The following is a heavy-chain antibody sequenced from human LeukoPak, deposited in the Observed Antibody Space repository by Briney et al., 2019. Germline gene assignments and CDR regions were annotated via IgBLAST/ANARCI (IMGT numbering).Heavy chain of an antibody. J-gene: IGHJ3*02. Sequence: GGSLRLSCAASGLTFSDYYMSWIRQAPGKGLEWVSYISSSSSYTNYADSVKGRFTISRDNAKNSLYLQMNSLRAEDTAVYYCARDGTLGYCSSTSCYPHDAFDIWGQGTMVTVSS. CDR1: GLTFSDYY. V-gene: IGHV3-11*06. CDR2: ISSSSSYT. D-gene: IGHD2-2*01. CDR3: ARDGTLGYCSSTSCYPHDAFDI.